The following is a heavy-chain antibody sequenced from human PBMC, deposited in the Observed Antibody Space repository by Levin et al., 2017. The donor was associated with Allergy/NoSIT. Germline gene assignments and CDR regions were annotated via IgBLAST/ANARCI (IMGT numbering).Heavy chain of an antibody. CDR3: ARVKRRDWGYMDV. CDR1: GFTFSSYW. J-gene: IGHJ6*03. CDR2: INSDGSST. Sequence: GGSLRLSCAASGFTFSSYWMHWVRQAPGKGLVWVSRINSDGSSTSYADSVKGRFTISRDNAKNTLYLQMNSLRAEDTAVYYCARVKRRDWGYMDVWGKGTTVTVSS. V-gene: IGHV3-74*01. D-gene: IGHD3/OR15-3a*01.